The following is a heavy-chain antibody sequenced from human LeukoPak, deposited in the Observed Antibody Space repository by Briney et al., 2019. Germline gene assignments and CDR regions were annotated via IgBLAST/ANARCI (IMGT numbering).Heavy chain of an antibody. CDR3: ARDGRSSGWYTRLLREERFFDY. J-gene: IGHJ4*02. CDR2: INWNGGST. V-gene: IGHV3-20*04. D-gene: IGHD6-19*01. Sequence: PGGSLRLSCAASGFTFDDYGMSWVRQAPGKGLEWVSGINWNGGSTGYADSVKGRFTISRDNAKNSLYLQMNSLRAEDTALYYCARDGRSSGWYTRLLREERFFDYWGQGTLVTVSS. CDR1: GFTFDDYG.